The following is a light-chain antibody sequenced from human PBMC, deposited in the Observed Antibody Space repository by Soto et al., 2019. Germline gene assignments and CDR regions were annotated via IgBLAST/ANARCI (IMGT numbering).Light chain of an antibody. V-gene: IGKV1-12*01. Sequence: DIQLTQSPSSVSASVGDRVTIACRASRGISTWLGWYQQKPGTAPKLLIYAASNLESGVPSRFSGSGSGTYFTLTISSLQPEDVGTYCCQQANSFLRGLSFGGGTKVEIK. CDR1: RGISTW. CDR3: QQANSFLRGLS. CDR2: AAS. J-gene: IGKJ4*01.